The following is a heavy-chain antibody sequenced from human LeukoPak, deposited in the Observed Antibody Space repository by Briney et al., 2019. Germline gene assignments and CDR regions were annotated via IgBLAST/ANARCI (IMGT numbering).Heavy chain of an antibody. CDR3: ARRGDTEDWFDP. J-gene: IGHJ5*02. D-gene: IGHD5-18*01. Sequence: GASVKVSCRASGGTFSSYAISWVRQAPGQGLEWMGGIIPIFGTANYAQKFQGRVTITTDESTSTAYMELSSLRSEDTAVYYCARRGDTEDWFDPWGQGTLVTVSS. CDR2: IIPIFGTA. V-gene: IGHV1-69*05. CDR1: GGTFSSYA.